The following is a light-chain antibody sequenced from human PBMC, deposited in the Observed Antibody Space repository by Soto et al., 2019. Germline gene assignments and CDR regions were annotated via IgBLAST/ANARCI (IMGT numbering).Light chain of an antibody. CDR3: QQVDSYPRT. CDR1: QGIGTY. V-gene: IGKV1-9*01. CDR2: ASS. J-gene: IGKJ1*01. Sequence: IQLTQSPSSLSASVGDRVTVTCRASQGIGTYLVWYQQKSGKAPTVLIYASSTLQTGVPSRFSGSGSGTDFSLTISSQHPEDVATYYCQQVDSYPRTFGQGTKVEIK.